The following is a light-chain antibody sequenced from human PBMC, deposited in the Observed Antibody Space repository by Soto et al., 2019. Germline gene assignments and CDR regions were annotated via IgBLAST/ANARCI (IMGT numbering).Light chain of an antibody. CDR3: QQRYSSPCT. CDR2: AAS. CDR1: QSISSY. V-gene: IGKV1-39*01. J-gene: IGKJ3*01. Sequence: DIHMTQSPSSLSASVGDRVTITCRASQSISSYLNLYQQKPGKAPKLLIYAASSLQSGVPSRFSGSGSATDFTLTISSLQPEDFATYCCQQRYSSPCTFRPGPKVDIK.